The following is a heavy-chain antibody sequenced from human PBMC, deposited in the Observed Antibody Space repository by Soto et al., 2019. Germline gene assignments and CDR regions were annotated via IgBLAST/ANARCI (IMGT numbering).Heavy chain of an antibody. Sequence: WQTLSLTCAISGDSVSSTSAAWSWIRQSPSRGLEWLGRTYYRSKWYSDYAVSVKSRITINPDTSKNQFSLQLNSVTPEDTAVYYCARGSYYSGWVWGQGTLVTVSS. J-gene: IGHJ4*02. CDR3: ARGSYYSGWV. CDR2: TYYRSKWYS. V-gene: IGHV6-1*01. D-gene: IGHD6-19*01. CDR1: GDSVSSTSAA.